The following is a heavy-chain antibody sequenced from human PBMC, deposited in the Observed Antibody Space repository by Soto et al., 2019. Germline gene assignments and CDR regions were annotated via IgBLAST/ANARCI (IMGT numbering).Heavy chain of an antibody. CDR2: ISWNSGSI. D-gene: IGHD5-12*01. J-gene: IGHJ4*02. CDR1: GFTFDDYA. V-gene: IGHV3-9*01. CDR3: AKDMGYDLSPLGYFDY. Sequence: GGSLRLSCAASGFTFDDYAMHWVRQAPGKGLEWVSGISWNSGSIGYADSVKGRFTISRDNAKNSLYLQMNSLRSEDTALYYCAKDMGYDLSPLGYFDYWGQGTMVTVSS.